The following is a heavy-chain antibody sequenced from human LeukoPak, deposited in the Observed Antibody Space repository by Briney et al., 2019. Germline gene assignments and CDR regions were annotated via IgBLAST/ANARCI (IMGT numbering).Heavy chain of an antibody. CDR3: ARRRGVPLSYLDY. CDR2: IYYSGST. V-gene: IGHV4-39*01. CDR1: GGSISSSSYY. D-gene: IGHD3-10*01. Sequence: SETLSLTCTVSGGSISSSSYYWGWIRQPPGKGLEWIGSIYYSGSTYYNPSLKSRVTISVDTSKNQFSLKLSSVTAADTAVYYCARRRGVPLSYLDYWGQGTLVTVSS. J-gene: IGHJ4*02.